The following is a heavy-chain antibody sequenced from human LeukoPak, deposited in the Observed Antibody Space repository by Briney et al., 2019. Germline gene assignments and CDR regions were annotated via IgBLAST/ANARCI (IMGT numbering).Heavy chain of an antibody. V-gene: IGHV1-2*02. CDR1: GYTFTGYY. CDR3: ASAHVGRYYDSSGALAY. J-gene: IGHJ4*02. Sequence: ASVKVSCKASGYTFTGYYMHWVRQAPGQGLEWMGWINPNSGGTNYAQKFQGRVTMTRDTSISTAYMELSRLRSDDTAVYYCASAHVGRYYDSSGALAYWGQGTLVTVSS. D-gene: IGHD3-22*01. CDR2: INPNSGGT.